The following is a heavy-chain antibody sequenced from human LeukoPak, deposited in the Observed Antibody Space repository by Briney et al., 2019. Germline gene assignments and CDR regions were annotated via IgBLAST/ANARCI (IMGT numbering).Heavy chain of an antibody. J-gene: IGHJ6*02. CDR1: GFTFSSYE. CDR3: ARDQGPLFSHGMDV. D-gene: IGHD2-21*01. Sequence: GGSLRLSCAASGFTFSSYEMNWVRQAPGKGLEWGSYISSSGSTIYYADSVKGRFTISRDNAKNSLYLQMNSLRAEDTAVYYCARDQGPLFSHGMDVWGQGTTVTVSS. V-gene: IGHV3-48*03. CDR2: ISSSGSTI.